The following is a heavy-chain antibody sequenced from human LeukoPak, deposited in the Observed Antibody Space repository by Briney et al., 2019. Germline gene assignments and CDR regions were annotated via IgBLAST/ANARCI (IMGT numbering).Heavy chain of an antibody. Sequence: PGGSLRLSCAASGFTFSNAWMSWVRQAPGKGLEWVGRIKSKTDGGTTDYAAPVKGRFTISRDDSKNTLYLQMNSLKTEDTAVYYCTTDHTLSHYDFWSGYSDYWGQGTLVTVSS. CDR2: IKSKTDGGTT. D-gene: IGHD3-3*01. CDR3: TTDHTLSHYDFWSGYSDY. V-gene: IGHV3-15*01. CDR1: GFTFSNAW. J-gene: IGHJ4*02.